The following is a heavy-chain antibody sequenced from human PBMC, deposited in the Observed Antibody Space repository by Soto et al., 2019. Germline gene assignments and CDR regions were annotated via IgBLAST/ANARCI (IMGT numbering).Heavy chain of an antibody. CDR3: ARHGITMVRGVLTAFDI. CDR2: IYYSGST. J-gene: IGHJ3*02. Sequence: SETLSLTCTVSGGSISSSSYYWGWIRQPPGKGLEWIGSIYYSGSTYYNPSLKSRVTISVDTSKNQFSLKLSSVTAADTAVYYCARHGITMVRGVLTAFDIWGQGTMVTVSS. V-gene: IGHV4-39*01. D-gene: IGHD3-10*01. CDR1: GGSISSSSYY.